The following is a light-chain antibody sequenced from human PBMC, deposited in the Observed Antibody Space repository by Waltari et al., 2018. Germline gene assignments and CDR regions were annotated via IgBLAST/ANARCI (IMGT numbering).Light chain of an antibody. CDR2: DAS. CDR1: QRVGSNH. Sequence: ETVLTQSPGTLSLSPGEGVTFSCRASQRVGSNHLAWYQQKPGQAPRLLIYDASTRATGTPDRFSGSGSGTDFTLTISRLEPEDFAVYYCQQYTTSLRYTFGQGTRLEIK. J-gene: IGKJ2*01. CDR3: QQYTTSLRYT. V-gene: IGKV3-20*01.